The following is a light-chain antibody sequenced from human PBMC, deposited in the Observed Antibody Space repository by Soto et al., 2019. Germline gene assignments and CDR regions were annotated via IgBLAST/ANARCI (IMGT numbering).Light chain of an antibody. J-gene: IGKJ3*01. CDR3: QHYGSSAL. V-gene: IGKV3-20*01. CDR1: QSVSSSY. Sequence: EIVLTQSPGTLSLSPGERATLSCRASQSVSSSYLAWYQQKPGQAPRLLIYGASSRATGIPARFSGSGSATDFTLTISRLEPEDFAVYYCQHYGSSALFGPGTKVDIK. CDR2: GAS.